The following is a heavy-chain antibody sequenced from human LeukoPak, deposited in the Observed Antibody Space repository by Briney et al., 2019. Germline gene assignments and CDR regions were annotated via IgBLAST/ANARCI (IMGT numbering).Heavy chain of an antibody. CDR3: TRSSTTWYSYYCYYGMDV. V-gene: IGHV3-23*01. Sequence: GGSLRLSCAASGFTFSSYAMSWVRQAPGKGLEWVSAISGSGGSTYYADSVKGWFTISRDNSKNTLYLQMNSLKTEDTAVYYCTRSSTTWYSYYCYYGMDVWGQGTTVTVSS. CDR2: ISGSGGST. J-gene: IGHJ6*02. D-gene: IGHD6-13*01. CDR1: GFTFSSYA.